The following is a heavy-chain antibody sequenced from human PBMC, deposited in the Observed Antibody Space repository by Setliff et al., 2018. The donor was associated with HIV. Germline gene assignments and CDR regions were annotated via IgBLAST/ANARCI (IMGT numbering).Heavy chain of an antibody. J-gene: IGHJ6*03. CDR1: GYTFTSYA. CDR2: INTNTGNP. V-gene: IGHV7-4-1*02. Sequence: ASVKVSCKASGYTFTSYAMNWVRQAPGQGLEWMGWINTNTGNPTYAQGFTGRFVFSLDTSVSTAYLQISSLKAEDTALYYCAKDTLPASARGSSMDVWGKGTTVTVSS. CDR3: AKDTLPASARGSSMDV.